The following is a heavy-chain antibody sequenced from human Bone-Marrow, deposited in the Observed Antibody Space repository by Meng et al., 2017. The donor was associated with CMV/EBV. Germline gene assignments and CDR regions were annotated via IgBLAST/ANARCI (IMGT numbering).Heavy chain of an antibody. J-gene: IGHJ6*02. D-gene: IGHD3-3*01. CDR2: IKQDGSEK. V-gene: IGHV3-7*01. Sequence: GESLKISCAASGFTFRTYWMSWVRQAPGKGLEWVASIKQDGSEKYYVDSVKGRFTISRDNAENSLFLQMNSLRADDTAAYYCARDLEAYDFWSGYNYYYYGMDVWGQGTTVTVSS. CDR3: ARDLEAYDFWSGYNYYYYGMDV. CDR1: GFTFRTYW.